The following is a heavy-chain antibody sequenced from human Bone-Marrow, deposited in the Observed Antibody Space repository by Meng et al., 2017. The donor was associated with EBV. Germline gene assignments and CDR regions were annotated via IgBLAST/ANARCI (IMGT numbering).Heavy chain of an antibody. J-gene: IGHJ4*02. D-gene: IGHD6-6*01. Sequence: QVKLKDEGPGLVKPSEPLSLTCAVSGASVSGGTFHWSWIRQPPGKELEWIGYIYDGGTTIYNPSLKSRVTIFLDTSRNQFSLGLRSVTTADTAVYYCAKSSSSTPGVVDSWGQGTLVTVSS. CDR1: GASVSGGTFH. CDR2: IYDGGTT. CDR3: AKSSSSTPGVVDS. V-gene: IGHV4-61*01.